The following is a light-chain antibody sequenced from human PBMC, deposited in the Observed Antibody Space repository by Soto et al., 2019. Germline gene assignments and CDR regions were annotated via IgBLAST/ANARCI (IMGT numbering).Light chain of an antibody. J-gene: IGLJ2*01. CDR1: SGHSSYA. V-gene: IGLV4-69*01. CDR2: LNGDGSH. CDR3: HTWDTGSRV. Sequence: QPVLTQSPSASASLGASVTLTCTLSSGHSSYAIAWHQQQPEKGPRYLMKLNGDGSHDKGDGIPDRFSGSSSGAARYLTISRLQAEDEAYYHCHTWDTGSRVFGGGTKLTVL.